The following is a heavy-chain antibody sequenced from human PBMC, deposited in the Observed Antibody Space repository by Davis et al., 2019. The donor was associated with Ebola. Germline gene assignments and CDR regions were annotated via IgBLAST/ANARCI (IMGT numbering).Heavy chain of an antibody. CDR3: ARQGEHYNWLDP. V-gene: IGHV4-34*09. CDR1: GWSFSGYY. CDR2: INHSGST. Sequence: SETLSLTCAVYGWSFSGYYWSWIRQPPGKGLEWIGEINHSGSTNYNPSLKSRVTISVDTPKNKFSLKLSSVTAADTAVYYCARQGEHYNWLDPWGQGTLVTVSS. D-gene: IGHD1-26*01. J-gene: IGHJ5*02.